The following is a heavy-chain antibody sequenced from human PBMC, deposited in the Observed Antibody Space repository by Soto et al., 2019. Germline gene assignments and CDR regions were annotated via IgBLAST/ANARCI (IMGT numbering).Heavy chain of an antibody. CDR2: ISGSGIDI. D-gene: IGHD4-4*01. J-gene: IGHJ4*01. V-gene: IGHV3-21*01. Sequence: RQTTARGLEWVSSISGSGIDIHFTDSVKGRFTISRDNAKTSLYLQMDSLRPEDTAIYYFATEGVTNYANYYLAFWAHGAVVT. CDR3: ATEGVTNYANYYLAF.